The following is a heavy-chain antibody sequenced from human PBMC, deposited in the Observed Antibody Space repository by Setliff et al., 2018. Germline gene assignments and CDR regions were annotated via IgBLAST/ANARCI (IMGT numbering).Heavy chain of an antibody. V-gene: IGHV3-30*12. CDR1: GFTFSSYG. J-gene: IGHJ6*03. Sequence: PGGSLRLSCAASGFTFSSYGMHWVRQAPGKGLEWVAVISYDGSNKYYVDSVKGRFTISRDNSKNTLYLQMNSLRAEDTAVYYCAKEAANYYYYMDVWGKGTTVTVSS. CDR3: AKEAANYYYYMDV. D-gene: IGHD2-15*01. CDR2: ISYDGSNK.